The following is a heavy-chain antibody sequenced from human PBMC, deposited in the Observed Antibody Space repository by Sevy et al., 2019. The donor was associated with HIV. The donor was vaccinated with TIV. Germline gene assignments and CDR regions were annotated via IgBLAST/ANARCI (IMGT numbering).Heavy chain of an antibody. V-gene: IGHV3-30*04. J-gene: IGHJ4*02. Sequence: GGSLRLSCVASGFTFSIYSVLWVRQAPGKGLEWLTLISYDGSKKYYADSVKGRFTISRDNSNNILYLQMNSLRVEDTALYFCARVAVEYCSNDCYHRFDHWGLGTLVTVSS. CDR1: GFTFSIYS. CDR2: ISYDGSKK. CDR3: ARVAVEYCSNDCYHRFDH. D-gene: IGHD2-2*01.